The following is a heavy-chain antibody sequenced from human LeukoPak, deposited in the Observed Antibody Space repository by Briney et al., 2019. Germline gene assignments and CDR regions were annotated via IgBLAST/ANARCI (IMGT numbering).Heavy chain of an antibody. CDR3: AQGGYFAFDM. Sequence: GGSLRLSCAASGLTFSTYDMQWVRQAPGKGLEWVSGINRGGRTYYTDSVKGRFSISRDNSKDTLYLQMNSLRADDTAVYYCAQGGYFAFDMWGQGTMAAVSS. V-gene: IGHV3-23*01. CDR1: GLTFSTYD. J-gene: IGHJ3*02. CDR2: INRGGRT. D-gene: IGHD2-2*03.